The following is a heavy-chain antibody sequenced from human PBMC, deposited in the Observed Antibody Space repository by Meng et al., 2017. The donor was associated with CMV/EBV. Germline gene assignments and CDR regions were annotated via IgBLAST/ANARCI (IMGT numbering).Heavy chain of an antibody. V-gene: IGHV1-2*02. CDR3: ARVRFALWFGDRLPYGMDV. CDR2: INPNSGGT. D-gene: IGHD3-10*01. CDR1: GYTFTGYY. J-gene: IGHJ6*02. Sequence: ASVKVSCKASGYTFTGYYMHWVRQAPGQGLEWMGWINPNSGGTNYAQKFQGRVTMTRDTSISTAYMELSRLRSDDTAVYYCARVRFALWFGDRLPYGMDVWGQGTTVTVSS.